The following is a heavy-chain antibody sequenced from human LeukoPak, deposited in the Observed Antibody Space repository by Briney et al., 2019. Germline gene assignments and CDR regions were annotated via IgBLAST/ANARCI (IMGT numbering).Heavy chain of an antibody. D-gene: IGHD2-15*01. Sequence: ASVKVSCKASGGTFSSYAISWVRQAPGQGLEWMGRIIPIFGTANYAQKFQGRVTITADKSTSTAYMELSSLRSEDTAVYYCARGLGYCSGGSCYSGHWGQGTLVTVSS. CDR3: ARGLGYCSGGSCYSGH. CDR2: IIPIFGTA. V-gene: IGHV1-69*06. J-gene: IGHJ4*02. CDR1: GGTFSSYA.